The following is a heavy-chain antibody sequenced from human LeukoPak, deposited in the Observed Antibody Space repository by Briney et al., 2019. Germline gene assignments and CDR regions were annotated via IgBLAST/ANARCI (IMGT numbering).Heavy chain of an antibody. CDR2: IYTSGRT. CDR3: ARVPSASGWYSNLFYYFDY. J-gene: IGHJ4*02. V-gene: IGHV4-4*07. Sequence: PSQTLSLTCTVSGASISSYYWSWIRQHAGKGLEWLGRIYTSGRTTYNPSLKIRVTMAIDTSKNQFSLKLSSVTAADTAVYDCARVPSASGWYSNLFYYFDYWGQGTLVTVSS. D-gene: IGHD6-19*01. CDR1: GASISSYY.